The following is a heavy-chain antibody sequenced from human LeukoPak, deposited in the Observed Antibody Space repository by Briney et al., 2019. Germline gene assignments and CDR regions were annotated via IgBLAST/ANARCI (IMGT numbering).Heavy chain of an antibody. CDR1: GYTFTAYY. Sequence: ASVKVSCKASGYTFTAYYLQWVRLAPGQGLEWMGWINPKSGGTEYAQRFQGRVTMTRDTSISTAYMELSRLRSDDTAVYYCAREGIQLWLDLSYWGQGTLVTVSS. D-gene: IGHD5-18*01. V-gene: IGHV1-2*02. J-gene: IGHJ4*02. CDR2: INPKSGGT. CDR3: AREGIQLWLDLSY.